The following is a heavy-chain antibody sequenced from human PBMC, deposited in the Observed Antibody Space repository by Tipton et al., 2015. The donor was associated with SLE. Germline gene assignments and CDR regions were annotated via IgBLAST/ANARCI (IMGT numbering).Heavy chain of an antibody. CDR2: INHSGST. CDR3: ARDCTTGVCYTTSFDY. V-gene: IGHV4-34*01. D-gene: IGHD2-8*01. CDR1: GGSFSDYS. J-gene: IGHJ4*02. Sequence: TQSLTCAVYGGSFSDYSWSWIRQPPGKGLEWVGEINHSGSTNYNPSLKSRVTISIDTSKNQFSLRLSSVTAADTAVYYCARDCTTGVCYTTSFDYWGQGTLVTVSP.